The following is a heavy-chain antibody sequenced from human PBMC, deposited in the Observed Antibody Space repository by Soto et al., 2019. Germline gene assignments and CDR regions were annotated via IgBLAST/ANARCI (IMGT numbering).Heavy chain of an antibody. CDR1: GFTFSNAW. CDR2: IKSKTDGGTT. J-gene: IGHJ6*03. Sequence: GGSLRLSCAASGFTFSNAWMSWVRQAPGKGLEWVGRIKSKTDGGTTDYAAPVKGRFTISRDDSKNTLYLQMNSLKTEDTAMYYCTTDSRDCSGGSCRTDYYYYYYMDVWGKGTTVTVSS. V-gene: IGHV3-15*01. D-gene: IGHD2-15*01. CDR3: TTDSRDCSGGSCRTDYYYYYYMDV.